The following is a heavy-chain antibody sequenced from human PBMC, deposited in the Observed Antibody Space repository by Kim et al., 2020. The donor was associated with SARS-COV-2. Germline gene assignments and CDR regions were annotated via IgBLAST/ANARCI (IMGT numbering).Heavy chain of an antibody. J-gene: IGHJ6*02. V-gene: IGHV4-31*02. Sequence: TPSLKSRVTISVDTSKNQFSLKLSSVTAADTAVYYCATARRVYYYYGMDVWGQGTTVTVSS. D-gene: IGHD6-6*01. CDR3: ATARRVYYYYGMDV.